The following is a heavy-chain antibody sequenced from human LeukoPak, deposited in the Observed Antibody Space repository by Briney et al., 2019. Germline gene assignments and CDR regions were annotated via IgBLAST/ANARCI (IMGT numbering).Heavy chain of an antibody. CDR3: AGPLKSIAARYFDL. V-gene: IGHV1-69*04. D-gene: IGHD6-6*01. CDR2: IIPILGII. CDR1: GGTFSSYA. Sequence: ASVKVSCKASGGTFSSYAISWVRQAPGQGLEWMGRIIPILGIINYAQKFQGRVTITADKSTSTAYMELSSLRSEDTAVYYCAGPLKSIAARYFDLWGRGTLVTASS. J-gene: IGHJ2*01.